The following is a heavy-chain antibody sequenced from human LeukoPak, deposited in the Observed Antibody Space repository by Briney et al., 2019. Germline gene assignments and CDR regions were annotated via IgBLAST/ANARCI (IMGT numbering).Heavy chain of an antibody. Sequence: SETLSLTCAVYGGSFSGYYWSWIRRPPGKGLEWIGEINHSGSTNYNPSLKSRVTISVDTSKNQFSLKLSSVTAAGTAVYYCAKDYDAVWGGTDYWGQGILVTVSS. V-gene: IGHV4-34*01. CDR1: GGSFSGYY. J-gene: IGHJ4*02. D-gene: IGHD3-16*01. CDR2: INHSGST. CDR3: AKDYDAVWGGTDY.